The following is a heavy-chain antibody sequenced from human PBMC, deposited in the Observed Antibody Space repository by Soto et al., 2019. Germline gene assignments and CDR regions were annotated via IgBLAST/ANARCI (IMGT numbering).Heavy chain of an antibody. CDR2: ISWNSGSI. CDR1: GFTFDDYA. J-gene: IGHJ4*02. V-gene: IGHV3-9*01. CDR3: AKDIRSGSYLGGDYFDY. Sequence: GGSLRLSCAASGFTFDDYAMHWVRQAPGKGLEWVSGISWNSGSIGYADSVKGRFTISRDNAKNSLYLQMNSLRAEGTALYYCAKDIRSGSYLGGDYFDYWGQGTLVTVSS. D-gene: IGHD1-26*01.